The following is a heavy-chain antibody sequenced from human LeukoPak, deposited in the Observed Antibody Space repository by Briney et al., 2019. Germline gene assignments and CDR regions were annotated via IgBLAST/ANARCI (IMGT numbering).Heavy chain of an antibody. CDR1: GFTFSSYA. CDR3: ARKYYGSGSYYPPNFDY. D-gene: IGHD3-10*01. V-gene: IGHV3-23*01. Sequence: PGGSLRLSCVASGFTFSSYAMSWVRQAPGKGLEWVSAISGSGGSTYYADSVKGRFTISRDNSKNTLYLQMNSLRAEDTAVYYCARKYYGSGSYYPPNFDYWGQGTLVTVSS. J-gene: IGHJ4*02. CDR2: ISGSGGST.